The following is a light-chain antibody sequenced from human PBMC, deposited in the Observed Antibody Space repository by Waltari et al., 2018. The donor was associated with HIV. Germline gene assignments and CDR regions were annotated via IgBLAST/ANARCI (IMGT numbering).Light chain of an antibody. Sequence: DIQMTQSPSSLSASVGDRVTITCRASQSISSYLNWYQKKPAKAPKLLIYAASSLQSGVPSMFSGSGSGTDFTLTISSLQPEDFATYYCQQSYSTPVTFGGGTKVEIK. CDR1: QSISSY. CDR2: AAS. J-gene: IGKJ4*02. CDR3: QQSYSTPVT. V-gene: IGKV1-39*01.